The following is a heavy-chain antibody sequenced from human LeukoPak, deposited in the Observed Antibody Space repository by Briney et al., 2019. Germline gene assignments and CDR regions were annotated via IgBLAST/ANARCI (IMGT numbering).Heavy chain of an antibody. CDR1: GFTFTTYW. Sequence: GGSLRHSCAASGFTFTTYWMSWVRQAPGKGLEWVANIKQDGSEKHYADSVKGRFTTSRDNAKNSLYLQMNSLRAEDTAVYYCARTFGSGNHFDYWGQGTLVTVSS. D-gene: IGHD3-10*01. CDR3: ARTFGSGNHFDY. J-gene: IGHJ4*02. V-gene: IGHV3-7*01. CDR2: IKQDGSEK.